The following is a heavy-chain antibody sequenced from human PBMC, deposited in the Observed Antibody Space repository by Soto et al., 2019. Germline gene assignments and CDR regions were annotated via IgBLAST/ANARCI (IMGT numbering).Heavy chain of an antibody. D-gene: IGHD3-9*01. V-gene: IGHV1-69*13. CDR3: ARSLMYYDILTGYYPSNYGMDV. CDR1: GGTFSSYA. CDR2: IIPIFGTA. Sequence: SVKVSCKASGGTFSSYAISWVRQAPGQGLEWMGGIIPIFGTANYAQKFEGRVTITADESTSTAYMELSSLRSEDTAVYYCARSLMYYDILTGYYPSNYGMDVWGQGTTVTVSS. J-gene: IGHJ6*02.